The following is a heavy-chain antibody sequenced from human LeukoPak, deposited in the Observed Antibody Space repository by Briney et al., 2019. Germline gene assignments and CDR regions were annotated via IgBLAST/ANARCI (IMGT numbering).Heavy chain of an antibody. CDR1: GFTFSSYW. CDR2: ISYDGSNK. CDR3: ARDIPGYDILIGSHWFDP. Sequence: GGSLRLSCAASGFTFSSYWMHWVRQAPGKGLEWVAVISYDGSNKYYADSVKGRFTISRDNSKNTLYLQMNSLRAEDTAVYYCARDIPGYDILIGSHWFDPWGQGTLVTVSS. D-gene: IGHD3-9*01. J-gene: IGHJ5*02. V-gene: IGHV3-30-3*01.